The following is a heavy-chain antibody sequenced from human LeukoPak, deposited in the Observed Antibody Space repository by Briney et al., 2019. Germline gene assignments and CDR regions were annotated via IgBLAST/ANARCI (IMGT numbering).Heavy chain of an antibody. Sequence: GGSLRLSCAASGFTFSSYSMNWVRQAPGKGLEWVSSISSSSSYIYYADSVKGRFTISRDNAKNSLYLQMNSLRAEDTAVYYCARAGYSSSWSWNYYGMDVWGQGTTVTVSS. J-gene: IGHJ6*02. CDR1: GFTFSSYS. V-gene: IGHV3-21*01. CDR2: ISSSSSYI. D-gene: IGHD6-13*01. CDR3: ARAGYSSSWSWNYYGMDV.